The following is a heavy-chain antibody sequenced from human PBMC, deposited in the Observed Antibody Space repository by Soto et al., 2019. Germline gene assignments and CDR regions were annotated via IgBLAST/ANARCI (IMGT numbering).Heavy chain of an antibody. CDR3: ARRLSENSYAFDF. CDR1: GYTFINYG. CDR2: ISIYNGNT. D-gene: IGHD1-26*01. J-gene: IGHJ3*01. V-gene: IGHV1-18*04. Sequence: SVKVSCKASGYTFINYGISWVRQAPGQGLEWMGCISIYNGNTKYAQKVQGRVTMTTDTSTNTAYMELRGLRSDDTAVYYCARRLSENSYAFDFWGQGTMVTVSS.